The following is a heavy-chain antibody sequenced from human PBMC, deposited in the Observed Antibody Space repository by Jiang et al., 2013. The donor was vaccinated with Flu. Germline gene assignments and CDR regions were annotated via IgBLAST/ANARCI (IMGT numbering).Heavy chain of an antibody. D-gene: IGHD2-15*01. Sequence: GLVKPSETLPLTCTVSGGSISSYYWSWIRQPPGKGLEWIGYIYYSGSTNYNPSLKSRVTISVDTSKNQFSLKLSSVTAADTAVYYCARDVYSGDWYFDLWGRGTLVTVSS. J-gene: IGHJ2*01. CDR1: GGSISSYY. CDR3: ARDVYSGDWYFDL. V-gene: IGHV4-59*01. CDR2: IYYSGST.